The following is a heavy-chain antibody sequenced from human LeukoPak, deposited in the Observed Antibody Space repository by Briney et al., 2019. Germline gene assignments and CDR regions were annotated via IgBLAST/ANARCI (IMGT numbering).Heavy chain of an antibody. CDR2: ITSSGTDI. Sequence: PGGSLRLSFIASGFSFSSFSMNWGRQAPGKGLEWVSSITSSGTDIYYADSVKGRFTISRDNAKNSLYLQMNSLRAEDTAVYYCASLMTAVTIPDYWGQGTLVTVSS. CDR3: ASLMTAVTIPDY. V-gene: IGHV3-21*01. J-gene: IGHJ4*01. CDR1: GFSFSSFS. D-gene: IGHD4-17*01.